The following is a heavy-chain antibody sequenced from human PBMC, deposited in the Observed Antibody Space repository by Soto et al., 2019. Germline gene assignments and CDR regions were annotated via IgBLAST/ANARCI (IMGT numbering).Heavy chain of an antibody. J-gene: IGHJ4*02. CDR3: ARVPGHKNSRGDY. CDR1: GYTFTHYY. Sequence: QVQLVQSGAEVKKPGASVRVSCKASGYTFTHYYIHWVRRAPGQGLEWMGLINPKTGDTNYAQKFRDRVSMTRDASTDTASMRLSSLRSDDTGVYYCARVPGHKNSRGDYWGQGTPVTVSA. D-gene: IGHD1-7*01. V-gene: IGHV1-2*02. CDR2: INPKTGDT.